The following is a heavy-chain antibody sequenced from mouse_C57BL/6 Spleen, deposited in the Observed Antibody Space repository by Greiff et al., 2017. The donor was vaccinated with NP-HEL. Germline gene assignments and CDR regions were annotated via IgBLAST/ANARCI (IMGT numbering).Heavy chain of an antibody. CDR2: IYPGDGDT. CDR3: ARSRLTTVGGYFDV. Sequence: VMLVESGPELVKPGASVKISCKASGYAFSSSWMNWVKQRPGKGLEWIGRIYPGDGDTNYNGKFKGKATLTADKSSSTAYMQLSSLTSEDSAVYFCARSRLTTVGGYFDVWGTGTTVTVSS. D-gene: IGHD1-1*01. CDR1: GYAFSSSW. V-gene: IGHV1-82*01. J-gene: IGHJ1*03.